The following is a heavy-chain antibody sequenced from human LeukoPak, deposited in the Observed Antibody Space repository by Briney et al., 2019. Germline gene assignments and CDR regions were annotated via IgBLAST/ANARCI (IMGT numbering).Heavy chain of an antibody. D-gene: IGHD6-6*01. Sequence: PSETLSLTCTASGGSISSFYWSWIRQPPGKGLEWIGYFHYSGSTNYNPSLKGRVTISVDTSKNQIFLKLSSVTAADTAVYYCARGGAARLHFQNWGQGTLVTVSS. CDR2: FHYSGST. CDR1: GGSISSFY. CDR3: ARGGAARLHFQN. J-gene: IGHJ1*01. V-gene: IGHV4-59*01.